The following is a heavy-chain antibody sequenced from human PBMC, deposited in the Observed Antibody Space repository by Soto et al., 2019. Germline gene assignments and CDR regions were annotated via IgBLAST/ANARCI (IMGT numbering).Heavy chain of an antibody. Sequence: XESLSLSCAASGFTFSSYAMHWVRQAPGKGLEWVAVISYDGSNKYYADSVKGRFTISRDNSKNTLFLQMNSLRAEDTAVYYCARDLGVGSVNGMDVWGQGTTVTVSS. CDR1: GFTFSSYA. D-gene: IGHD3-10*01. CDR3: ARDLGVGSVNGMDV. CDR2: ISYDGSNK. V-gene: IGHV3-30-3*01. J-gene: IGHJ6*02.